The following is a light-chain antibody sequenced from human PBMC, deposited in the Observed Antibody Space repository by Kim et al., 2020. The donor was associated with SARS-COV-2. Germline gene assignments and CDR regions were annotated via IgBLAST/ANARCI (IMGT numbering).Light chain of an antibody. V-gene: IGLV3-19*01. Sequence: SSELTQDPAVSVALGQTVRITCQGDSLRRFYASWYQQKPGQAPVLVIYGKTNRPSGMPDRFSGSSSGNTASLTITGAQAEDEADYYCNSRDSTDNHWVFGGGTQLTVL. CDR2: GKT. CDR1: SLRRFY. CDR3: NSRDSTDNHWV. J-gene: IGLJ3*02.